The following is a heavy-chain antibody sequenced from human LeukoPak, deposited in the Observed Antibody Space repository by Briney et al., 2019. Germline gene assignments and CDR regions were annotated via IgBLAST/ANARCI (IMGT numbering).Heavy chain of an antibody. Sequence: SVKISCKASGGTFSSYAISWVRQAPGQGLEWMGGIIPIFGTANYAQKFQGRVTITADESTSTAYMELSSLRSEDTAVYYCARENIVVVVAATDYYYYGMDVWGQGTTVTVSS. CDR2: IIPIFGTA. CDR3: ARENIVVVVAATDYYYYGMDV. V-gene: IGHV1-69*13. J-gene: IGHJ6*02. CDR1: GGTFSSYA. D-gene: IGHD2-15*01.